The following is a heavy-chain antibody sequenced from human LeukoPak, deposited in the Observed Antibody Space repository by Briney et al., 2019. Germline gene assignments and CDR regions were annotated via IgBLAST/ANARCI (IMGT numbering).Heavy chain of an antibody. Sequence: ASVKVSCKASGYTFTSYGISWVRQAPGQGLERMGWISAYNGNTNYAQKLQGRVTMTTDTSTSTAYMELRSLRSDDTAVYYCARDPYYYDSSGYYYAEPSDYWGQGTLVTVSS. CDR3: ARDPYYYDSSGYYYAEPSDY. CDR1: GYTFTSYG. CDR2: ISAYNGNT. D-gene: IGHD3-22*01. J-gene: IGHJ4*02. V-gene: IGHV1-18*01.